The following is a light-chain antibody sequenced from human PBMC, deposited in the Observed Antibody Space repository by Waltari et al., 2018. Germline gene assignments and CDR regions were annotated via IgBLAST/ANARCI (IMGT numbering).Light chain of an antibody. Sequence: QSALTHPASVSGSPGQSITISCPGTTSDVGGYNYFSWYQQHPGKAPKLMIYDVSKRPSGVSNRFSGSKSGNTASLTISGLQAEDEADYYCSSYTSSSTLVFGGGTKLTVL. CDR3: SSYTSSSTLV. CDR1: TSDVGGYNY. J-gene: IGLJ2*01. V-gene: IGLV2-14*01. CDR2: DVS.